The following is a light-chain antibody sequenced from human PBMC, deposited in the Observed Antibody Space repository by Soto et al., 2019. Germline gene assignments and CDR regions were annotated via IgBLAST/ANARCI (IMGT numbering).Light chain of an antibody. V-gene: IGLV2-14*03. CDR2: AVN. CDR3: CSYTARSVL. J-gene: IGLJ2*01. CDR1: DTDS. Sequence: QSALTQPASVSGSPGQSITMSCTGLDTDSVSWYQQHPGKAPKLIIFAVNSRPSGVSDRFSGSKSGNTASLTIPGLQAADEADYHCCSYTARSVLFGGGTKLTVL.